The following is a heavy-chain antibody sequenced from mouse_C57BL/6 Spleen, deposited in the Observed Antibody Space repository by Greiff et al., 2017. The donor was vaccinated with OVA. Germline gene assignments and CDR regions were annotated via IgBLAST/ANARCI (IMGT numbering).Heavy chain of an antibody. V-gene: IGHV5-9*01. CDR3: ARHGPTDWYFDV. J-gene: IGHJ1*03. Sequence: EVQLVESGGGLVKPGGSLKLSCAASGFTFSSYTMSWVRQTPEKRLEWVATISGGGGNTYYPDSVKGRFTISRDNDKNTLYLQMGSLRSEDTALYYCARHGPTDWYFDVWGTGTTVTVSS. D-gene: IGHD1-1*01. CDR1: GFTFSSYT. CDR2: ISGGGGNT.